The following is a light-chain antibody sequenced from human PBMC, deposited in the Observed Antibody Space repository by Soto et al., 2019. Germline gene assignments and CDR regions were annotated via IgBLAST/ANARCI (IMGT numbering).Light chain of an antibody. CDR1: QSLGSTY. CDR3: QQSGTSPT. J-gene: IGKJ1*01. CDR2: DAS. Sequence: EIVLTQSPGTLSLSPGERATLSCRARQSLGSTYLAWYQQKPGQAPRLLMYDASNRATGIPDRFSGSGSGTDFTLTISRLEPEDFAVYYCQQSGTSPTFGQGTKVEIK. V-gene: IGKV3-20*01.